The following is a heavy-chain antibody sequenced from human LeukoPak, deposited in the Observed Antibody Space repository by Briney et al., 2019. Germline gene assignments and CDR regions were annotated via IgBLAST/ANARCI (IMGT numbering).Heavy chain of an antibody. D-gene: IGHD6-19*01. Sequence: GGSLRLSCAASGFTFIDYDMHWVRQVIGKGLEWVSAIGIRGDTHYSGSVKGRFTISRENAESSLYLQMNRLRAEDTAVYYCARGGIQVSGIDEFDYWGQGTLVTVSS. CDR1: GFTFIDYD. CDR2: IGIRGDT. J-gene: IGHJ4*02. V-gene: IGHV3-13*01. CDR3: ARGGIQVSGIDEFDY.